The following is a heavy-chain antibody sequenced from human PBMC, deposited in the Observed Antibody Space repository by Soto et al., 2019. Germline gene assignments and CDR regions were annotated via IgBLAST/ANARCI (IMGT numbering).Heavy chain of an antibody. CDR1: GDTFSFYT. CDR3: ATSYGSGYRAFDY. V-gene: IGHV1-69*02. Sequence: QVQLVQSGAELKKPGSSVKVSCKASGDTFSFYTINWVRQAPGLGLEWMGRVNPILGMSNYAQKFQGRVTMTADKSTSTAYMELRSLGSEDTTFYYCATSYGSGYRAFDYWGQGALVTVSS. J-gene: IGHJ4*02. D-gene: IGHD3-10*01. CDR2: VNPILGMS.